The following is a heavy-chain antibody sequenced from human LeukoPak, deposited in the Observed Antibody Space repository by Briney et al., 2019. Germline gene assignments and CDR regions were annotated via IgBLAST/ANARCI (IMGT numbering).Heavy chain of an antibody. Sequence: RTSETLSLTCTVSGGSISSSSYYWGWIRQPPGKGLEWIGSIYYSGSTYYNPSLKSRVTISVDTSKNQFSLKLSSVTAADTAVYYCASDKSLAAAGPYNWFDPWGQGTLVTVSS. CDR2: IYYSGST. V-gene: IGHV4-39*07. CDR1: GGSISSSSYY. J-gene: IGHJ5*02. D-gene: IGHD6-13*01. CDR3: ASDKSLAAAGPYNWFDP.